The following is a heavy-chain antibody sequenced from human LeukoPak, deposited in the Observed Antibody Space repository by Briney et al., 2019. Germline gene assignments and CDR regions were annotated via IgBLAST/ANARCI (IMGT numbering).Heavy chain of an antibody. CDR1: GYTFTSYD. Sequence: ASVKVSCKASGYTFTSYDINWVRQATGQGLEWMGWMNPNSGNTGYAQKFQGRVTMTRNTSISTAYMELSSLRSEDTAVYYCARERGYSSGGSCYRPRRFDPWGQGTLVTVSS. V-gene: IGHV1-8*01. CDR2: MNPNSGNT. D-gene: IGHD2-15*01. J-gene: IGHJ5*02. CDR3: ARERGYSSGGSCYRPRRFDP.